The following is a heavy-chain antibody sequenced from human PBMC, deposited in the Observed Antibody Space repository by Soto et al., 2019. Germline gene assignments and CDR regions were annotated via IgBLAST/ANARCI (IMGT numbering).Heavy chain of an antibody. D-gene: IGHD3-3*01. Sequence: GGSLRLSCAASGFTFSVYWMTWVRQAPGKGLEWVANIKQEGNEQYYVDYVKGRFTISRDNAKNSLYLQMNSLRADDTAVFYCAIVLQKGDFWSGYTVNCFAPWGQGTLVTVSS. V-gene: IGHV3-7*05. J-gene: IGHJ5*02. CDR1: GFTFSVYW. CDR3: AIVLQKGDFWSGYTVNCFAP. CDR2: IKQEGNEQ.